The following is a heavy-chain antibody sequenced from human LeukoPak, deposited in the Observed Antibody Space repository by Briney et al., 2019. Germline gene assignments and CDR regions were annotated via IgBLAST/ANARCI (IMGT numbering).Heavy chain of an antibody. CDR2: IYHSGST. V-gene: IGHV4-30-2*01. J-gene: IGHJ3*02. Sequence: SQTLSLTCAVSGGSISSGGHSWSWIRQPPGKGLEWIGYIYHSGSTYYNPSLKSRVTISVDRSKNQFSLKLSSVTAADTAVYYCARGSGAFDIWGQGTMVTVSS. CDR1: GGSISSGGHS. CDR3: ARGSGAFDI.